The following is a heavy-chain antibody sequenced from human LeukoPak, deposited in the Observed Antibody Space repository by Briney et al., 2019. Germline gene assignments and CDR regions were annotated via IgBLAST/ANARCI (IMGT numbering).Heavy chain of an antibody. V-gene: IGHV3-69-1*01. CDR1: GFTSFNFP. Sequence: PGGSLRLSCEASGFTSFNFPMNWVRKAPGKGLEWVSHIRSDGTITYADSVKGRFTISRDDAKTSVYLQMNSLRGEDTAMYYCARDNIWAFDIWGQGTMVTVSS. J-gene: IGHJ3*02. CDR3: ARDNIWAFDI. CDR2: IRSDGTI. D-gene: IGHD2/OR15-2a*01.